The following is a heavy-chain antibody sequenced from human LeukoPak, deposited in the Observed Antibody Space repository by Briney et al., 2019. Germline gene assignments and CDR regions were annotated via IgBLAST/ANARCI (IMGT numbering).Heavy chain of an antibody. CDR2: ISYDGSNK. V-gene: IGHV3-30*03. Sequence: GRSLRLSCAASGFTFSSYGMHWVRQAPGKGLEWVAVISYDGSNKYYADSVKGRFTISRDNSKNTLYLQMNSLRAEDTAVYYCARARVVVTALTEFDYWGQGTLVTVSS. J-gene: IGHJ4*02. D-gene: IGHD2-21*02. CDR3: ARARVVVTALTEFDY. CDR1: GFTFSSYG.